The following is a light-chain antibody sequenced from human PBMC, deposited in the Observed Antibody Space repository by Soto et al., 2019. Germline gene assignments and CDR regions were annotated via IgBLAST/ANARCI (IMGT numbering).Light chain of an antibody. CDR3: CSYAGSSTYV. V-gene: IGLV2-23*01. CDR2: ERS. J-gene: IGLJ1*01. CDR1: SSDVGSYNL. Sequence: HSALTQPASVSGSPGQSITISCTGTSSDVGSYNLVSWYQQHPGKAPKLMIYERSKRPSGVSNRFSGSKSGNTASLTISGLQAEDEADYYCCSYAGSSTYVFGTGTKLTVL.